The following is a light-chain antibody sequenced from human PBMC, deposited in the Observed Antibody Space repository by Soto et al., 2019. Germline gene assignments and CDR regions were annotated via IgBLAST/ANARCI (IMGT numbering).Light chain of an antibody. CDR2: EDD. CDR1: TSKIGNNF. Sequence: QSVLTQPPSVSAAPGQKVIISCSGGTSKIGNNFACWYQHLPGTAPKLLIYEDDKRASGIPDRFSGSRSGTSATLGITGLQTGDEADYYCGTWDSRLNVHVFGTGTKVTVL. CDR3: GTWDSRLNVHV. V-gene: IGLV1-51*02. J-gene: IGLJ1*01.